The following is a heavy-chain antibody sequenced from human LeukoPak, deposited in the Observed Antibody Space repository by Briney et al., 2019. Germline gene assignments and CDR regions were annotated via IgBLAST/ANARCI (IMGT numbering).Heavy chain of an antibody. Sequence: SETVSLTCTVSGGSISSYYWSWIRQPPGKGLEWIGYIYYSGSTNYNPSLKSRVTISVDTSKNQFSLRLSSVTAADTAVYYCARVGVDYSGNVIKNYFDYWGQGTLVTVSS. J-gene: IGHJ4*02. V-gene: IGHV4-59*01. CDR1: GGSISSYY. CDR2: IYYSGST. CDR3: ARVGVDYSGNVIKNYFDY. D-gene: IGHD4-23*01.